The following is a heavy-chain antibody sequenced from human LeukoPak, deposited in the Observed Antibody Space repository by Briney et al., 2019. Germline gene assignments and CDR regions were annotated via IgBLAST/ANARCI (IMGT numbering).Heavy chain of an antibody. D-gene: IGHD5-18*01. V-gene: IGHV4-34*01. Sequence: PSETLSLTCAVYGGSFSGYYWSWIRQPPRKGLEWIGEINHSGSTNYNPSLKSRVTISVDTSKNQFSLKLSSVTAADTAVYYCASDSYGYDAFDIWGQGTMATVSS. CDR1: GGSFSGYY. CDR2: INHSGST. CDR3: ASDSYGYDAFDI. J-gene: IGHJ3*02.